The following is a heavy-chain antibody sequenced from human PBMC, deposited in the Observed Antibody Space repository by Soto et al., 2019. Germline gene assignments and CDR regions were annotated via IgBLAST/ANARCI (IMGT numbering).Heavy chain of an antibody. D-gene: IGHD3-10*01. CDR3: ASLITMVRGVNPYYYYYGMDV. CDR2: IIPIFGTA. V-gene: IGHV1-69*13. CDR1: GGTFSSYA. J-gene: IGHJ6*02. Sequence: GASVKVSCKASGGTFSSYAISWVRQAPGQGLEWMGGIIPIFGTANYAQKFQGRVTITADESTSTAYMELSSLRSEDTAVYYCASLITMVRGVNPYYYYYGMDVWGQGTTVTVSS.